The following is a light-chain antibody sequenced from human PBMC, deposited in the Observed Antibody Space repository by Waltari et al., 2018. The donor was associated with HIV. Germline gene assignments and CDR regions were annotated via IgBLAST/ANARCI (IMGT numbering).Light chain of an antibody. J-gene: IGKJ1*01. V-gene: IGKV1-39*01. CDR2: SAS. CDR1: QTISKF. CDR3: QQTNSAPWT. Sequence: DIQMTQSPSSLSASVGDRVTVSCRANQTISKFLNWYQRKPGKAPNLLISSASNLHGGVPSRFGGSGSGTDFALTISSLQPEDFAVYYCQQTNSAPWTFGQGTKIDIK.